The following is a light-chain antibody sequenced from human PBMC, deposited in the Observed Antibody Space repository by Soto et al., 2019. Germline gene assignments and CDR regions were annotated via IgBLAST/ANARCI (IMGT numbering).Light chain of an antibody. J-gene: IGKJ1*01. CDR1: QSISKW. Sequence: DIQMTQSPSTLSASVGDRVTITCRASQSISKWLAWYQQKPGKAPKLLIYRASRSESGVPSRFNGSGSGTEFTLTITSLQPEDFATYSCQQYNSWTFGQGTKVEIK. V-gene: IGKV1-5*03. CDR3: QQYNSWT. CDR2: RAS.